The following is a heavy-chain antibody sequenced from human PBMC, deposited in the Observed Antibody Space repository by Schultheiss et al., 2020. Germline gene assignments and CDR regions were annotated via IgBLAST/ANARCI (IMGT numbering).Heavy chain of an antibody. CDR1: GFTFSMYW. CDR2: IKKDGSEK. D-gene: IGHD7-27*01. V-gene: IGHV3-7*03. J-gene: IGHJ6*03. Sequence: GGSLRLSCAASGFTFSMYWMSWVRQAPGKGLEWVANIKKDGSEKYYVDSVKGRFTISRDNAKNSLYLQMNRLRAEDTALYHCARWGSDFYYYMDVWGKGTTVTVSS. CDR3: ARWGSDFYYYMDV.